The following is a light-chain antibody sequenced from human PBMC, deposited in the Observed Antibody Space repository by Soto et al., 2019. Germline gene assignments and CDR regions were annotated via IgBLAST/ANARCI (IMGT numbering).Light chain of an antibody. J-gene: IGLJ3*02. CDR2: EVS. CDR1: SSDIGGYNY. V-gene: IGLV2-14*01. Sequence: QSALTQPASVSGSPGQSITISCTGSSSDIGGYNYVSWYQQYPGKAPKLIIYEVSHRPSGVSNRFSASNSGNTASLTISGLQADDENDYYCSSYTNSGTWVFGGGTKLTVL. CDR3: SSYTNSGTWV.